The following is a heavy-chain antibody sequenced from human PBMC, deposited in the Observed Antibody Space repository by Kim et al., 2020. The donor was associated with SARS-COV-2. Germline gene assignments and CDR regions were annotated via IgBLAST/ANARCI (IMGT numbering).Heavy chain of an antibody. Sequence: KSRVTISVDTSKNQFYLKLSSVTAADTAVYYCARGGRYVDWLRGPNAFDIWGQGTMVTVSS. V-gene: IGHV4-31*02. J-gene: IGHJ3*02. D-gene: IGHD3-9*01. CDR3: ARGGRYVDWLRGPNAFDI.